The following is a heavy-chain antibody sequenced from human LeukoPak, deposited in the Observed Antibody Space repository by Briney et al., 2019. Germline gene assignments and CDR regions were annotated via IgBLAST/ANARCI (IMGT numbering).Heavy chain of an antibody. D-gene: IGHD3-10*01. V-gene: IGHV3-7*01. CDR3: AKDWGITMFDY. Sequence: GGSLRLSCEVSGFTFSDYYMSWIRQAPGKGLEWVANIEQDGSEKYYVDSVKGRFTVSRDNAKNSLYLQMNSLRAEDTAVYYCAKDWGITMFDYWGQGTLVTVSS. CDR1: GFTFSDYY. J-gene: IGHJ4*02. CDR2: IEQDGSEK.